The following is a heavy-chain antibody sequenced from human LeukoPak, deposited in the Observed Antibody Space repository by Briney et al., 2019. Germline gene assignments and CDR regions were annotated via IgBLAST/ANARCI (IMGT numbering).Heavy chain of an antibody. CDR2: ISPYNGNT. J-gene: IGHJ4*02. Sequence: ASVKVSCKASGYDFTSVGITWVRRAPGQGLEWMGWISPYNGNTRYAQKFQGRVAMTTDTSTTAAYMELRGLRFNDTAVYYCARAGSGSGWYFDYWGQGTLVTVSS. D-gene: IGHD6-19*01. V-gene: IGHV1-18*01. CDR1: GYDFTSVG. CDR3: ARAGSGSGWYFDY.